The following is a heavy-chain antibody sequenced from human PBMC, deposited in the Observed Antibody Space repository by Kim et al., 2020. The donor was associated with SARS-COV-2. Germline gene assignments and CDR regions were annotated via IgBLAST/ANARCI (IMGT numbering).Heavy chain of an antibody. D-gene: IGHD3-3*01. J-gene: IGHJ4*02. Sequence: LKSRVTISVDTSKNPFSLKLGSVTAADTAVYYCARGSTIFGVVIRPFDYWGQGTLVTVSS. CDR3: ARGSTIFGVVIRPFDY. V-gene: IGHV4-59*09.